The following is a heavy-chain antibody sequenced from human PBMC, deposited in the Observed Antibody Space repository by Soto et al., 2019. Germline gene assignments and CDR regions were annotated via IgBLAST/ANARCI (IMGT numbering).Heavy chain of an antibody. CDR3: AREGPDYDYVWGSYRYLPRSLDY. Sequence: PXETLSLTCAVSGYSISSGYYWGCIRQPPGKGLEWIGSIYHSGSTYYNPSLKSRVTISVDTSKNQFSLKLSSVTAADTAVYYCAREGPDYDYVWGSYRYLPRSLDYWGQGTLVTVS. CDR1: GYSISSGYY. CDR2: IYHSGST. J-gene: IGHJ4*02. D-gene: IGHD3-16*02. V-gene: IGHV4-38-2*02.